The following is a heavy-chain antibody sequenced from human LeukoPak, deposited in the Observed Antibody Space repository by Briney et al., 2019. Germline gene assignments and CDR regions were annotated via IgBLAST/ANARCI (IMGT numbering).Heavy chain of an antibody. CDR1: GGSFSGYY. CDR3: ARGVRYCSSTSCYWEGYYYYYMDV. CDR2: INHSGST. J-gene: IGHJ6*03. V-gene: IGHV4-34*01. D-gene: IGHD2-2*01. Sequence: SETLSLTCAVYGGSFSGYYWSWIRQPPGKGLEWIGEINHSGSTNYNPSLKSRVTISVDTSKNRFSLKLSSVTAADTAVYYCARGVRYCSSTSCYWEGYYYYYMDVWGKGTTVTVSS.